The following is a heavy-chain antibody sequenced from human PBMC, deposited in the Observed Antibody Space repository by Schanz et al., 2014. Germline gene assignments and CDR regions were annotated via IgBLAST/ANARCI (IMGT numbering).Heavy chain of an antibody. CDR3: ARDYGEYGDYYTGMDV. V-gene: IGHV4-39*02. J-gene: IGHJ6*02. CDR2: ISYSGST. Sequence: QLQLQESGPGLVKPSETLSLTCTVSGASISSVRYYWDWIRQPPGKGLEWIGTISYSGSTYYNPSLKSRVTISVDTSNNQFSLKLSSVTAADRAVYYCARDYGEYGDYYTGMDVWGQGTTVTVSS. CDR1: GASISSVRYY. D-gene: IGHD4-17*01.